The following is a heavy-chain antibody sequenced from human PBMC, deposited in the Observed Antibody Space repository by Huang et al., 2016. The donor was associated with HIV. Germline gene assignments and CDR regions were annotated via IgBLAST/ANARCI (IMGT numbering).Heavy chain of an antibody. J-gene: IGHJ4*02. CDR2: INSDGSST. V-gene: IGHV3-74*01. D-gene: IGHD3-22*01. Sequence: GGGLVQPGGSLRLSCAASGFSISSYWRHWVRQAPGKGLVWVSRINSDGSSTSYADSVKGRFTISRDNAKNTLYLQMNSLRAEDTAVYYCARDPRIQSWLNFFDYWGQGTLVSVSS. CDR1: GFSISSYW. CDR3: ARDPRIQSWLNFFDY.